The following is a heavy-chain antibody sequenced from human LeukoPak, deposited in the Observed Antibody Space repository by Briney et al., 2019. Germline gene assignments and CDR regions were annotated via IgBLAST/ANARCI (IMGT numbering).Heavy chain of an antibody. Sequence: ASVKVSCKASGYTFTSCAMHWVRQAPGQRLEWMGWINAGNGNTKYSQKFQGRVTITRDTSASTAYMELSSLRSEDTAVYYCARDGYCSSTSCYRNWFDPWGQGTLVTVSS. CDR3: ARDGYCSSTSCYRNWFDP. D-gene: IGHD2-2*03. J-gene: IGHJ5*02. CDR2: INAGNGNT. V-gene: IGHV1-3*01. CDR1: GYTFTSCA.